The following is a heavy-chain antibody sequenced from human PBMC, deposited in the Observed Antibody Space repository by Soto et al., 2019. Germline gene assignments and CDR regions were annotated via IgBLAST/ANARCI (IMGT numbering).Heavy chain of an antibody. D-gene: IGHD3-16*01. CDR1: GFSLSTSGVG. V-gene: IGHV2-5*02. CDR2: IYWDDDK. CDR3: AHSLIPKSRSRGAFDY. J-gene: IGHJ4*02. Sequence: QITLKESGPTLVKPTQTLTLTCTFSGFSLSTSGVGVGWIRQPPGKALEWLALIYWDDDKRYSPSLKSRLTITQDTSKNQVVLTMTNTDPVETATHYCAHSLIPKSRSRGAFDYWGQGPLVTVSS.